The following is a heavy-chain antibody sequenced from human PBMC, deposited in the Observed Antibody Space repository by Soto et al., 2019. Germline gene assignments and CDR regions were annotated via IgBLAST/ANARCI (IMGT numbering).Heavy chain of an antibody. CDR3: ARLNGLRAAGTG. D-gene: IGHD6-13*01. CDR1: GGSITSYY. Sequence: PSETLSLTCTVSGGSITSYYWSWVRQPPGKGLEWIANIHYRGNTDYNPSLKSRVTVSLDTSKNQFSLKLISVTAADTAVYYCARLNGLRAAGTGWGKGTQVTVYS. V-gene: IGHV4-59*08. J-gene: IGHJ4*02. CDR2: IHYRGNT.